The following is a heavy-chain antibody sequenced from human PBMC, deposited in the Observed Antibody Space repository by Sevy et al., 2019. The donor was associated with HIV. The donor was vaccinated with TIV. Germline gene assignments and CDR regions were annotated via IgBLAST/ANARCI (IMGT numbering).Heavy chain of an antibody. CDR3: ARDATSSSASVWFDP. D-gene: IGHD6-6*01. J-gene: IGHJ5*02. CDR1: GGIFRSNA. V-gene: IGHV1-69*13. Sequence: ASVKVSCKASGGIFRSNAISWVRQAPGQGLEWMGGIIAVFGTTNYAQKFQGRVTVTADESRSTAYLELSSRRSEDTVVYYCARDATSSSASVWFDPWGQGTLVTVSS. CDR2: IIAVFGTT.